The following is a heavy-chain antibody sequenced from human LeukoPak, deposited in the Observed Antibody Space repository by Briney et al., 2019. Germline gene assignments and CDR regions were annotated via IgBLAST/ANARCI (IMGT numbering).Heavy chain of an antibody. CDR1: GYTFTSYA. CDR2: INAGNGNT. CDR3: ARERYYYDALDY. V-gene: IGHV1-3*01. Sequence: ASVKVSCKASGYTFTSYAMHWVRQAPGQRLEWMGWINAGNGNTKYSQEFQGRVTITRDTSTSTAYMELRSLRSDDTDVYYFARERYYYDALDYWGQGTLVTVSS. D-gene: IGHD3-22*01. J-gene: IGHJ4*02.